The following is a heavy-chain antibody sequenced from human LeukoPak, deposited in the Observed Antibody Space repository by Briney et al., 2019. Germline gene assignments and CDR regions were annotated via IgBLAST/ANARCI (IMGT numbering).Heavy chain of an antibody. CDR3: AREAPSYDILTAYYLNWFDP. J-gene: IGHJ5*02. V-gene: IGHV3-21*01. D-gene: IGHD3-9*01. Sequence: GGSLRLSCAASGFTFSSYSMNWVRQAPGKGLEWVSSISSSSSYINYADSVKGRFTISRDNAKNSLYLQMNSLRVEDTAVYYCAREAPSYDILTAYYLNWFDPWGQGTLVTVSS. CDR1: GFTFSSYS. CDR2: ISSSSSYI.